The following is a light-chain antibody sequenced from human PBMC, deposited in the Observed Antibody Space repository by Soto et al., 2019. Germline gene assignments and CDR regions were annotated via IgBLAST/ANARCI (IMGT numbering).Light chain of an antibody. Sequence: QSALTQPASVSGSPGQSITISCTGTSSDVGGYNYVYWYQQHPGKAPKLMIYDVSNRPSGVSNRFSGSKSGNTASLTISGLQAEDEADYYCSSYTSSSTLPFVFGTGTKLTVL. CDR2: DVS. CDR3: SSYTSSSTLPFV. J-gene: IGLJ1*01. CDR1: SSDVGGYNY. V-gene: IGLV2-14*01.